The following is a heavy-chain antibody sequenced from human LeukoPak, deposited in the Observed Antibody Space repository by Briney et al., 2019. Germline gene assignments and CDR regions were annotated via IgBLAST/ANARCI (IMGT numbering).Heavy chain of an antibody. D-gene: IGHD6-13*01. V-gene: IGHV3-23*01. Sequence: GGSLRLSCAASGFTFSSYAMSWVRQAPGKGLEWVSAISGSGGSTYYADSVKGRFTISRDNAKNSLYLQMNSLRAEDTAVYYCARVGEGSSWADFDYWGQGTLVTVSS. CDR2: ISGSGGST. J-gene: IGHJ4*02. CDR3: ARVGEGSSWADFDY. CDR1: GFTFSSYA.